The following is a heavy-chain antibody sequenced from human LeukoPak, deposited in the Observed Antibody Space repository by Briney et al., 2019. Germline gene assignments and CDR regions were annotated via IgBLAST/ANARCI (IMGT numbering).Heavy chain of an antibody. Sequence: PGGSLRLSRAASGFTFSSYGMHWVRKAPGKGLEWVAFIRYDGSNKYYAASVKGRFTISRNNSKNTLYLQMNSLRAEDTAVYYCAKEAAERCGSGSYYAIYYYYMDVWGKGTKVTISS. J-gene: IGHJ6*03. CDR1: GFTFSSYG. D-gene: IGHD3-10*01. CDR2: IRYDGSNK. V-gene: IGHV3-30*02. CDR3: AKEAAERCGSGSYYAIYYYYMDV.